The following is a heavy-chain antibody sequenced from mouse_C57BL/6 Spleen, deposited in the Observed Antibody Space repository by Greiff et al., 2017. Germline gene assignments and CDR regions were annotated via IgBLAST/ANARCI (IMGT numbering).Heavy chain of an antibody. CDR1: GYTFTDYY. V-gene: IGHV1-19*01. Sequence: EVQLQQSGPVLVKPGASVKMSCKASGYTFTDYYMNWVKQSHGKRLEWIGVINPYNGGTSYNQKFKGKATLTVDKSSSTAYMELNSLTSEDSAVYYCARSDYDAERYYFDYWGQGTTLTVSS. J-gene: IGHJ2*01. CDR3: ARSDYDAERYYFDY. CDR2: INPYNGGT. D-gene: IGHD2-4*01.